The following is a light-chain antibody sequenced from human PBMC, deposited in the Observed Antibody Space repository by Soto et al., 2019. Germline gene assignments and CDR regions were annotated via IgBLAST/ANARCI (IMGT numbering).Light chain of an antibody. V-gene: IGKV3-15*01. CDR1: QSVSSN. Sequence: EIVMTQSPATLSVSPGERATLSCRASQSVSSNLAWYQQKPGQAPRLLIYGAYTRATGIPARFSGSGSGTEFTLTISRLQSEDFAVYYCQQYNNWPIPLGQGTRLEIK. CDR2: GAY. J-gene: IGKJ5*01. CDR3: QQYNNWPIP.